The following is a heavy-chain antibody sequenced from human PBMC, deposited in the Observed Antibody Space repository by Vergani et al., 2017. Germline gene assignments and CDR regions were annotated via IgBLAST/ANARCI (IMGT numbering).Heavy chain of an antibody. CDR3: ARRSGIVYDIFSGTQYFGDF. Sequence: QVQLQESGPGLVKPSETLSLTCAVSGFSIDNGYYWDWIRQPPGKGLEWIGSIYRTGRTHFNPSLKSRVTISVDTSNNHFSLRLNSLTAADTAVYYCARRSGIVYDIFSGTQYFGDFWGQGTLVTVAS. CDR2: IYRTGRT. D-gene: IGHD3-9*01. CDR1: GFSIDNGYY. J-gene: IGHJ4*02. V-gene: IGHV4-38-2*01.